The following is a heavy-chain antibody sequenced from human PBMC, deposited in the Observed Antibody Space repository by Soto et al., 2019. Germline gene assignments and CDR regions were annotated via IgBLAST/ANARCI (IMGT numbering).Heavy chain of an antibody. D-gene: IGHD4-17*01. Sequence: QVHLQESGPGLVKPSETLSLTCAVSGASISSNYWSWIRQPPGKGLEWIGYISHNGNTNYNPSLKSRVTISGDTSKNQFSLKLSSVTAADTAIYYCARVLGYGGKGLVDYWGQGTLVTVSS. V-gene: IGHV4-59*01. J-gene: IGHJ4*02. CDR2: ISHNGNT. CDR3: ARVLGYGGKGLVDY. CDR1: GASISSNY.